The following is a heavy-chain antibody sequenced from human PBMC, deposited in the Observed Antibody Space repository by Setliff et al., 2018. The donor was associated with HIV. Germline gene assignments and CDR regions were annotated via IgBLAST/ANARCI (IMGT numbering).Heavy chain of an antibody. CDR3: TRSTTAD. CDR2: IYPNTGGT. J-gene: IGHJ4*02. CDR1: GYTFTGYY. V-gene: IGHV1-2*02. Sequence: GASVKVSCKASGYTFTGYYIHWVRQAPGQGLEWMGWIYPNTGGTNYAQKFQGRVTMTRDTSISTAYMELSRLTSDDTAIYYCTRSTTADWGQGTMVTVSS. D-gene: IGHD4-17*01.